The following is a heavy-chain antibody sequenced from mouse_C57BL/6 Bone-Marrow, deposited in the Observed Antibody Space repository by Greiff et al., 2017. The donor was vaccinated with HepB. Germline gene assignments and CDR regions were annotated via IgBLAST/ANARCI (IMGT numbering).Heavy chain of an antibody. Sequence: EVKLVESGGGLVQPGGSLKLSCAASGFTFSDYGMAWVRQAPRKGPEWVAFISNLAYSIYYADTVTGRFTISRENAKNTLYLEMNSLRSEDTAMYYCARRGSRGYYAMDYWGQGTSVTVSS. CDR3: ARRGSRGYYAMDY. CDR1: GFTFSDYG. J-gene: IGHJ4*01. CDR2: ISNLAYSI. D-gene: IGHD1-1*01. V-gene: IGHV5-15*04.